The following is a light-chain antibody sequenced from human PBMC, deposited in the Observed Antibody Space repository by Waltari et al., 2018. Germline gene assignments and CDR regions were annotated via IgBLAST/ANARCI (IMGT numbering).Light chain of an antibody. CDR3: QQYEDYST. V-gene: IGKV1-5*03. CDR1: QGISRW. CDR2: KAS. Sequence: IQMTQSPSTLSASVGDRVTITCRASQGISRWLAWHQQKPGKAPKLLIYKASTLESGVPSRFSGSGSGTEFTLTINSLQPDDFATYYCQQYEDYSTFGQGTKVEIK. J-gene: IGKJ2*01.